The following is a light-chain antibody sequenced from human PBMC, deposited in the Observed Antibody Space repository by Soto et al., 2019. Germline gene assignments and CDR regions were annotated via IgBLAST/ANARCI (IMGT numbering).Light chain of an antibody. Sequence: QSVLTQPPSVSGAPGQRVTISCTGSSSNIGAGYDVHWYQQLPGTAPKLLIYGNSNRPSGVPDRFPGSKSGTSASLAITGLQAEDEADYYCQSYDSSLVFGGGTQLTVL. V-gene: IGLV1-40*01. CDR3: QSYDSSLV. CDR1: SSNIGAGYD. J-gene: IGLJ2*01. CDR2: GNS.